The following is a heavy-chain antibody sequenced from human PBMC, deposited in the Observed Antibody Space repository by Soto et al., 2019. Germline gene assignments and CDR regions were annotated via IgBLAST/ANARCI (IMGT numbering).Heavy chain of an antibody. CDR3: ARVSSRRGLVNYLDY. D-gene: IGHD2-2*01. CDR2: IYYSGST. V-gene: IGHV4-61*01. Sequence: QVQLQESGPGLVKPSETLSLTCTVSGGSVSSGSYYWSWIRQPPGKGLECIGYIYYSGSTNYNPSLKSRVTIXXDXSXXQFSLTLGSVTATDTAVYYCARVSSRRGLVNYLDYWDQGALVTVSS. J-gene: IGHJ4*02. CDR1: GGSVSSGSYY.